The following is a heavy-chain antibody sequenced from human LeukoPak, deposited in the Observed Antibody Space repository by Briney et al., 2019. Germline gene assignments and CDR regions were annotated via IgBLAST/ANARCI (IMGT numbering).Heavy chain of an antibody. V-gene: IGHV3-66*01. CDR1: GFTVSSNY. D-gene: IGHD3-10*02. CDR3: ASNGLPSVRGAPGDI. CDR2: IYSGGST. Sequence: GGSLRLSCAASGFTVSSNYMSWVRQAPGKGLEWVSVIYSGGSTYYADSVKGRFTISRDNSKNTLYLQMNSLRAEDTAVYYCASNGLPSVRGAPGDIWGQGTMVTVSS. J-gene: IGHJ3*02.